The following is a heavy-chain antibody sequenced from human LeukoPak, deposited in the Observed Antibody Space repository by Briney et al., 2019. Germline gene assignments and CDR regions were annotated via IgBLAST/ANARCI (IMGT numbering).Heavy chain of an antibody. V-gene: IGHV3-30*02. Sequence: GGSLRLSCAASGLYFPSYGMNWVRQAPGKGLQWVAFIGYDGSERLYVDSVKGRFTISRDNSRNIMNLQTDSLRPEDTALYYCARAMVRGVIPYWGQGTLVTVSS. CDR1: GLYFPSYG. J-gene: IGHJ4*02. D-gene: IGHD3-10*01. CDR2: IGYDGSER. CDR3: ARAMVRGVIPY.